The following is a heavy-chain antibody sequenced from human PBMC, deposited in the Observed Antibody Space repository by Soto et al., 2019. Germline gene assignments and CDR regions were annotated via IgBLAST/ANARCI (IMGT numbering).Heavy chain of an antibody. CDR1: VYTFTGYY. D-gene: IGHD6-13*01. Sequence: ASVKVSCTASVYTFTGYYMHLVRQAPGQGLEWMGWINPNSGGTNYAQKFQGRVTMTRDTSISTAYMELSRLRSDDTAVYYCAREKSIAAAGLPGYWGQGTLVTSPQ. V-gene: IGHV1-2*02. CDR3: AREKSIAAAGLPGY. J-gene: IGHJ4*02. CDR2: INPNSGGT.